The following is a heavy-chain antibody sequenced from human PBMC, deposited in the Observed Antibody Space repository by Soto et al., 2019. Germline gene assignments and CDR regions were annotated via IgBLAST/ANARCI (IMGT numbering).Heavy chain of an antibody. J-gene: IGHJ6*04. V-gene: IGHV1-46*03. CDR2: INPSGGST. Sequence: ASVKVSCKASGYTFTSYYMHWVRQAPGQGLEWMGIINPSGGSTSYAQKFQGRVTMTRDTSTSTVYMELSSLRSEDTAVYYCARAPRDILTGQHNYYYYGMDVWGKGTTVPVSS. D-gene: IGHD3-9*01. CDR1: GYTFTSYY. CDR3: ARAPRDILTGQHNYYYYGMDV.